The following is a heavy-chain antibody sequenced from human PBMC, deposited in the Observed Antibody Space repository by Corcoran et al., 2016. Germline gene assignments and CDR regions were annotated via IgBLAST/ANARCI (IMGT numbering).Heavy chain of an antibody. CDR1: GGSFSGYY. CDR3: ARSRSYYYDGMDV. J-gene: IGHJ6*02. V-gene: IGHV4-34*01. Sequence: QVQLQQWGAGLLKPSETLSLTCAVYGGSFSGYYWSWIRQPPGKGLEWIGEINHSGSTNYNPSLKSRVTISVDTSKNQFSLKLSSVTAADTAVYYCARSRSYYYDGMDVWGQGTTVTVSS. CDR2: INHSGST.